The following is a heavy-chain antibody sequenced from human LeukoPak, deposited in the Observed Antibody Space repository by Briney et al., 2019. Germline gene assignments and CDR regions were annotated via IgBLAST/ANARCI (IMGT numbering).Heavy chain of an antibody. J-gene: IGHJ4*02. CDR2: IYHSGST. V-gene: IGHV4-38-2*02. D-gene: IGHD3/OR15-3a*01. Sequence: SETLSLTCTVSGYSISSGYYWGWIRQPPGKGLEWIGSIYHSGSTYYNPSLKSRVTISVETSKNQFSLKLSSVTAADTAVYYCARARRMDNFDYWGQGTLVTVSS. CDR3: ARARRMDNFDY. CDR1: GYSISSGYY.